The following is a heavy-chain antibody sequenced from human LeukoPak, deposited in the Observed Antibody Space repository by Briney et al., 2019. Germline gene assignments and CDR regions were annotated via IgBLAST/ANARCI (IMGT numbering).Heavy chain of an antibody. J-gene: IGHJ4*02. CDR1: GFTFSSYA. CDR2: ISGNVGGT. V-gene: IGHV3-23*01. D-gene: IGHD6-19*01. CDR3: AKRTVAGALGYFDH. Sequence: GGSLRLSCEASGFTFSSYAMTWVRQAPGKGLEWVSAISGNVGGTYYADSVKGRFTISRDNSKNTLYLQMNSLRAEDTAVYFCAKRTVAGALGYFDHWGQGTLVTVSS.